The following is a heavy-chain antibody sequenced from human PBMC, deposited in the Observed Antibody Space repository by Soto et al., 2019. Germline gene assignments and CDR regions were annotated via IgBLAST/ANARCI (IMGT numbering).Heavy chain of an antibody. CDR2: IYHSGST. D-gene: IGHD4-17*01. J-gene: IGHJ2*01. V-gene: IGHV4-4*02. Sequence: SETLSLTCAVSGGSISGTHWWTWVRQSPGKGLEWIGEIYHSGSTNYNPSLKSRVTISVDKSKNQFSLKLSSVTAADTAVYYCARDYGDYYWYFDLWGRGTLVTVSS. CDR3: ARDYGDYYWYFDL. CDR1: GGSISGTHW.